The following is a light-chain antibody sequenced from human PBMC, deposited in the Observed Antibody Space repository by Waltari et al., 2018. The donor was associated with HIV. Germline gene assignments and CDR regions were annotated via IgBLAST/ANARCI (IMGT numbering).Light chain of an antibody. J-gene: IGKJ2*01. V-gene: IGKV1-39*01. CDR2: AAS. Sequence: DIQMTQSPSYLSASVGDRVATTCRASQSISSYLNWYQQKPGKAPKLLIYAASSLQSGVPSRFSGSGSGTDFTLTISSLQPEDFATYYCQQSYSTPWTFGQGTKLEIK. CDR1: QSISSY. CDR3: QQSYSTPWT.